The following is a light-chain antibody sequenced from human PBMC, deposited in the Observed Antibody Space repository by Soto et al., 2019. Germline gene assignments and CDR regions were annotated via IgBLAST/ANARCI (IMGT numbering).Light chain of an antibody. CDR3: SSYTSSSTRV. CDR1: SSDVGGYNY. CDR2: DLS. Sequence: QSALTQPASVSGSPGQSITISCTGTSSDVGGYNYVSWYQQHPGKAPKLMIYDLSNRPSGVSNRFSGSKSGNTASLTISGLQAEDEADCYCSSYTSSSTRVFGGGTKLTVL. J-gene: IGLJ3*02. V-gene: IGLV2-14*01.